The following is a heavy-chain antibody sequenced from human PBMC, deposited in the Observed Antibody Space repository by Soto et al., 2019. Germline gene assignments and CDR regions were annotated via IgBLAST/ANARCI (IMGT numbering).Heavy chain of an antibody. V-gene: IGHV3-64D*06. CDR2: IGTNGGST. J-gene: IGHJ4*02. CDR3: VKPPAYYMDSNAYYPV. CDR1: GFTFSNYA. Sequence: GVSLRLSCSASGFTFSNYALHWVRPAPGKGLESVPRIGTNGGSTFYADAVKGIFTISRDNSKNTLYLQMRSLRAEDTAEHSCVKPPAYYMDSNAYYPVWGQGTLVTVSS. D-gene: IGHD1-26*01.